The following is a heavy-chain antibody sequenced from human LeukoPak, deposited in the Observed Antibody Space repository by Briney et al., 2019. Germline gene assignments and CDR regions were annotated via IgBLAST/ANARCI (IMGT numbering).Heavy chain of an antibody. CDR3: ASQPYSSGWYGLQAFDI. CDR2: IYYSGST. D-gene: IGHD6-19*01. J-gene: IGHJ3*02. Sequence: PGGSLRLSCAASGFTFSSYSMNWVRQAPGKGLEWIGSIYYSGSTYYNPSLKSRVTISVDTSKNQFSLKLSSVTAADTAVYYCASQPYSSGWYGLQAFDIWGQGTMVTVSS. CDR1: GFTFSSYSMN. V-gene: IGHV4-59*05.